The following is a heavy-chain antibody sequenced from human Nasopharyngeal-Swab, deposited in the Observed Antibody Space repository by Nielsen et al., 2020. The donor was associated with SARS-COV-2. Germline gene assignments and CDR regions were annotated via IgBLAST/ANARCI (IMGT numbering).Heavy chain of an antibody. CDR1: GGSFSGYY. V-gene: IGHV4-34*01. D-gene: IGHD3-9*01. J-gene: IGHJ3*02. CDR2: INHSGST. CDR3: ASHYDISFGMAFDI. Sequence: GSLSLSCAVYGGSFSGYYWRWIRQPPGKGLEWIGEINHSGSTNYNPSLKSRVTISVDTSKNQFSLKLSSVTAAETAVYYCASHYDISFGMAFDIWGQGTMVTVSS.